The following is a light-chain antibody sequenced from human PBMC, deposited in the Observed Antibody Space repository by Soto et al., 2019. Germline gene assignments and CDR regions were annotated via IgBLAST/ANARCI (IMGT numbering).Light chain of an antibody. CDR3: QQYNSWPLT. CDR2: GAS. CDR1: QSISNTF. Sequence: EIVLTQSPGTLSLSPGEGATLSCRASQSISNTFLAWYQQRPGQAPRILIYGASRRATGIPDRFSGSGSGTDFTLTISSLQSEDFAVYYCQQYNSWPLTFGGGTKVEIK. V-gene: IGKV3-20*01. J-gene: IGKJ4*01.